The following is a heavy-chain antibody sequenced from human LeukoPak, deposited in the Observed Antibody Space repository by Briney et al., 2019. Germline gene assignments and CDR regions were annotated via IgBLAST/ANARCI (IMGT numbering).Heavy chain of an antibody. CDR2: ISYDGSNK. CDR1: GFTFSSYA. CDR3: ARWSLSYGDTDY. J-gene: IGHJ4*02. V-gene: IGHV3-30-3*01. Sequence: GRSLRLSCAASGFTFSSYAMHWVRQAPGKGLEWVAVISYDGSNKYYADSVKGRFTISRDNSKNTLYLQMNSLRAEDTAVYYCARWSLSYGDTDYWGQGTLVTVSS. D-gene: IGHD4-17*01.